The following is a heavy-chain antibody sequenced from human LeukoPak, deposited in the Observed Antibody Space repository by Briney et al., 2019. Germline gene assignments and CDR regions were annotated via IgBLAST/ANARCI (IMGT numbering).Heavy chain of an antibody. CDR1: GFTFSSYA. CDR3: ASRGFVVVARVDY. V-gene: IGHV3-23*01. D-gene: IGHD2-2*01. Sequence: GGSLRLSCAASGFTFSSYAMSWVREAPGKGLEWVSAISGSGGSTYYADSVKGRFTISRDNSKNTLYLQMNSLRAEDTAVYYCASRGFVVVARVDYWGQGTLVTVSS. CDR2: ISGSGGST. J-gene: IGHJ4*02.